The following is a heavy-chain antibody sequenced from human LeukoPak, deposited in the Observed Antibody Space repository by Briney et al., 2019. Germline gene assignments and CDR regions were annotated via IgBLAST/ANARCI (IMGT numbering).Heavy chain of an antibody. Sequence: PSETLSLTCAVSGGSISSGGYYWSWIRQHPGKGLEWIGYIYYSGSTYYNPSLKSRVTISVDTSKNQFSLKLSSVTAADTAVYYCARVSVSGKDAFDIWGQGTMVTVSS. D-gene: IGHD3-10*01. CDR3: ARVSVSGKDAFDI. CDR1: GGSISSGGYY. V-gene: IGHV4-31*11. J-gene: IGHJ3*02. CDR2: IYYSGST.